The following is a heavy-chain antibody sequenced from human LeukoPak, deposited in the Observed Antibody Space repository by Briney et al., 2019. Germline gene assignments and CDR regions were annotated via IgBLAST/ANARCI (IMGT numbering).Heavy chain of an antibody. CDR3: ARTYYYDSSGYIYYFDY. CDR2: INPSGGST. CDR1: GYTFTSYY. J-gene: IGHJ4*02. Sequence: ASVKVSCKASGYTFTSYYMHWVRQAPGLGLEWMGIINPSGGSTSYAQKFQGRVTMTRDTSTSTVYMELSSLRSEDTAVYYCARTYYYDSSGYIYYFDYWGQGTLVTVSS. V-gene: IGHV1-46*01. D-gene: IGHD3-22*01.